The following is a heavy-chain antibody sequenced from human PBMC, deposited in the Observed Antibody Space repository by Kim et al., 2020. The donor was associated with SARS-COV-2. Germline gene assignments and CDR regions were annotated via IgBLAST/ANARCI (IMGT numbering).Heavy chain of an antibody. D-gene: IGHD3-16*02. CDR1: GFTFSSRY. J-gene: IGHJ6*02. Sequence: GGSLRLSCAASGFTFSSRYLTWVRQAAGKGLEWVSVIYTGGSPYYGESVWGRFTISRDNSKNTLYLQMTSLRAEDTAVYYSAGGAGTDRINGMDVCGQGAPVPVSS. CDR3: AGGAGTDRINGMDV. CDR2: IYTGGSP. V-gene: IGHV3-66*01.